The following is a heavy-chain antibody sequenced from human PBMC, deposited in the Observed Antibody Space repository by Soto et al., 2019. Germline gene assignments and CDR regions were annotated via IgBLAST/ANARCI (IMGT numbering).Heavy chain of an antibody. V-gene: IGHV3-21*01. J-gene: IGHJ6*02. CDR3: ARDRGYDAHDYYYNAMDV. CDR1: GFTFRTYT. D-gene: IGHD3-10*01. Sequence: LRLSCISSGFTFRTYTMNGVLQAPGKGLEWVSGIRGFSPYTFYAESVKGRFTISRDNAKNSLYLQMNSLRAEDTAVYYCARDRGYDAHDYYYNAMDVWGQGTTVTVSS. CDR2: IRGFSPYT.